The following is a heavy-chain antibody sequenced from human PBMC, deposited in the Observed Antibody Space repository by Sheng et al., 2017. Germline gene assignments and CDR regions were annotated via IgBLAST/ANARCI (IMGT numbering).Heavy chain of an antibody. CDR3: AMRGYDCCYYGMDV. CDR2: IIPIFGTA. D-gene: IGHD5-12*01. V-gene: IGHV1-69*01. CDR1: GGTFSSYA. J-gene: IGHJ6*02. Sequence: QVQLVQSGAEVKKPGSSVKVSCKASGGTFSSYAISWVRQAPVQGLEWMGGIIPIFGTANYAQKFQGRVTITADESTSTAYMELSSLRSEDTAVYYCAMRGYDCCYYGMDVWGQGTTVTVSS.